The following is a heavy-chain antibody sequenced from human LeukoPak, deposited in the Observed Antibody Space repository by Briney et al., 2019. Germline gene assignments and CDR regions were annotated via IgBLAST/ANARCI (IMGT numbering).Heavy chain of an antibody. J-gene: IGHJ4*02. CDR1: GGSISRYY. CDR2: IYFSGST. V-gene: IGHV4-59*08. D-gene: IGHD6-19*01. Sequence: SETLSLTCTVSGGSISRYYWSWIRQPPGKGLEWVGYIYFSGSTNYNPSLKSRVTISVDTSKNQFSLKLSSVTAADTAVYYCASSSGWYGGPFDYWGQGTLVTVSS. CDR3: ASSSGWYGGPFDY.